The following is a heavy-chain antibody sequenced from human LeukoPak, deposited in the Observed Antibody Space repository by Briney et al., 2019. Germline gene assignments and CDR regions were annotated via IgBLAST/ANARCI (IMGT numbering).Heavy chain of an antibody. D-gene: IGHD3-22*01. Sequence: SETLSLTCTVSGGSISTYYWSWIRQPPGKGLEWIGYIFYSGSTNYNPSLKSRVTISVDTSKNQFSLNLSSVTAADTAVYYCARGNSYYDSSDYFPWESFQHWGQGTLVTVSS. V-gene: IGHV4-59*01. CDR2: IFYSGST. CDR3: ARGNSYYDSSDYFPWESFQH. CDR1: GGSISTYY. J-gene: IGHJ1*01.